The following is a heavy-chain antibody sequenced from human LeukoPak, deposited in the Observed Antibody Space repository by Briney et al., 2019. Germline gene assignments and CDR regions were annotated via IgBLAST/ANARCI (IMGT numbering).Heavy chain of an antibody. CDR3: ARELWANDAFDI. CDR2: IYYSGST. Sequence: PSETLSLTCTVSGGSISSYYWSWIRQPPGKGLEWIGYIYYSGSTNYNPSLKSRVTISVDTSKNQFSLKLSPVTAADTAVYYCARELWANDAFDIWGQGTMVTVSS. D-gene: IGHD3-10*01. V-gene: IGHV4-59*01. CDR1: GGSISSYY. J-gene: IGHJ3*02.